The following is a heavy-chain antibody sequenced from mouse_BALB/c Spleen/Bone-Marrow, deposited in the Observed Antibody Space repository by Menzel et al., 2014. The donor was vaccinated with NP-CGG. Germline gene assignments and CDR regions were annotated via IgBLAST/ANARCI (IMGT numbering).Heavy chain of an antibody. J-gene: IGHJ4*01. CDR2: ISSGSRTI. V-gene: IGHV5-17*02. Sequence: EVKLVESGGGLVQPGGSRKLSCAASGFTFSGSGMHWVRQAPEKGLEWVAYISSGSRTIYYADTMKGRFTISRDNPKNTLFLQMTSLRSEDTAMYYCARARSTMITTGAMDYWGQGTSVTVSS. CDR3: ARARSTMITTGAMDY. CDR1: GFTFSGSG. D-gene: IGHD2-4*01.